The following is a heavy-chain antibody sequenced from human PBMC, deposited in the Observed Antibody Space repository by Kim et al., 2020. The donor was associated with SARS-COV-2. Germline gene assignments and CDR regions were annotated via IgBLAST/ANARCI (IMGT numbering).Heavy chain of an antibody. J-gene: IGHJ4*02. V-gene: IGHV5-51*01. Sequence: SDTRDSPSFQGQVTISADKSISTAYLQWSSLKASDTAMYYCASGQRGVDYWGQGTLVTVSS. CDR3: ASGQRGVDY. CDR2: SDT. D-gene: IGHD3-10*01.